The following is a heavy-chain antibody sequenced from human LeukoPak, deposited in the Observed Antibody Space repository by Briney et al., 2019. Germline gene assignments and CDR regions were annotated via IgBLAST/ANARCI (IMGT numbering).Heavy chain of an antibody. CDR3: ARDPGYYDSSGYLDY. J-gene: IGHJ4*02. CDR1: GFTFSNYS. D-gene: IGHD3-22*01. Sequence: GGSLRLSCAASGFTFSNYSMNWVRQAPGKGLEWVSSISSTSTYIYYADSLKGRFTISRDNAKSSLYLQMNSLRAEDTAVYYCARDPGYYDSSGYLDYWGQGTLVTVSS. CDR2: ISSTSTYI. V-gene: IGHV3-21*01.